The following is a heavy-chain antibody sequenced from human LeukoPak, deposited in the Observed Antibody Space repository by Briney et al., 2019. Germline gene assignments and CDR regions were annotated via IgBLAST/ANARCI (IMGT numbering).Heavy chain of an antibody. D-gene: IGHD3-3*01. CDR3: ATFFGVIDDPFDY. CDR2: ISHSGTT. Sequence: SETLSLTCAVSGYSISSSYYWGWIRQPPGKGLEWIGTISHSGTTFYNSSLQTRVTISLDTSRNHFSLNLTSMTAADTAVYYCATFFGVIDDPFDYWVQETLVTVSS. V-gene: IGHV4-38-2*01. J-gene: IGHJ4*02. CDR1: GYSISSSYY.